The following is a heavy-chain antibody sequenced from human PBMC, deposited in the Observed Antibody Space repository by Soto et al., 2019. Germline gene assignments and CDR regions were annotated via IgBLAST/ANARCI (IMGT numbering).Heavy chain of an antibody. J-gene: IGHJ4*02. CDR2: IYHSGST. D-gene: IGHD3-22*01. V-gene: IGHV4-30-2*01. CDR3: ARGKPEVVTEGDYFDY. Sequence: QLQLQESGSGLVKPSQTLSLTCAVSGGSISSGGYSWRWIRQPPGKGLEWIGYIYHSGSTYYNPSLKSRVNISVDGSKTQFSLQLSSETAADTAVYYCARGKPEVVTEGDYFDYWGQETLVTVSS. CDR1: GGSISSGGYS.